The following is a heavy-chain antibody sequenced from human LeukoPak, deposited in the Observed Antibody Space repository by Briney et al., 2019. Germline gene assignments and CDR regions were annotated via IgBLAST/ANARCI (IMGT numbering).Heavy chain of an antibody. J-gene: IGHJ6*02. V-gene: IGHV7-4-1*02. CDR1: GYTFTSYA. CDR2: INTNTGNP. CDR3: ARAELRYFDWWYYCYGMDV. D-gene: IGHD3-9*01. Sequence: GASVKVSCKASGYTFTSYAMNWVRQAPGQGLEWMGWINTNTGNPTYAQGFTGRFVFSLDTSVSTAYLQISSLKAEDTAVYYCARAELRYFDWWYYCYGMDVWGQGTTVTVSS.